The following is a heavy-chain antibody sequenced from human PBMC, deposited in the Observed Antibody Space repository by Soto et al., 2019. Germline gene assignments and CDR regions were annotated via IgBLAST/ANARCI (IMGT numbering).Heavy chain of an antibody. CDR3: AKGEMARIKKPADAFDS. D-gene: IGHD5-12*01. CDR1: GFTFDDYS. CDR2: ISWNSVSI. Sequence: HPGGSLRLSCAASGFTFDDYSIHWVRQAPWKGLQWVSGISWNSVSIGYADSVKGRFTISRDNAKNSLYLQMNSLRAEDTALYYCAKGEMARIKKPADAFDSCGRRTMFTV. J-gene: IGHJ3*02. V-gene: IGHV3-9*01.